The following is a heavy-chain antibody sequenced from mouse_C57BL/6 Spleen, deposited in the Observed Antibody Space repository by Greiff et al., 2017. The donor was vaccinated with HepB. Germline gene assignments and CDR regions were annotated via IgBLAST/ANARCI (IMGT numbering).Heavy chain of an antibody. V-gene: IGHV14-1*01. CDR1: GFNIKDYY. J-gene: IGHJ3*01. CDR3: TLQTPYCGSSPAWFAY. D-gene: IGHD1-1*01. Sequence: VQLQQSGAELVRPGASVKLSCTASGFNIKDYYMHWVKQRPEQGLEWIGRIDPEDGDTEYAPKFQGKATMTADTSSNTAYLQLSSLTSEDTAVYYCTLQTPYCGSSPAWFAYWGQGTLVTVSA. CDR2: IDPEDGDT.